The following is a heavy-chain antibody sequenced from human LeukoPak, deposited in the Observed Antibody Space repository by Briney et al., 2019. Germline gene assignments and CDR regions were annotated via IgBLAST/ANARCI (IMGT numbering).Heavy chain of an antibody. CDR1: GYTFTDSN. V-gene: IGHV1-2*02. Sequence: ASVKVSCKASGYTFTDSNMHWVRQAPGQGLEWMGWINPKTGGTNYAQRFQGRVTMTRDTSIRTAYMELNSLRSDDTAVYYCARDGRLTIFVRGIISEGSPPKNWGQGTLVTVSS. CDR3: ARDGRLTIFVRGIISEGSPPKN. J-gene: IGHJ4*02. CDR2: INPKTGGT. D-gene: IGHD3-10*01.